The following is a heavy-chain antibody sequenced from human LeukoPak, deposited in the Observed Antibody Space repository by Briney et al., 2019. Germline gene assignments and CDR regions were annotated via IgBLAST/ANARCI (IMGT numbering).Heavy chain of an antibody. J-gene: IGHJ5*02. V-gene: IGHV4-34*01. CDR1: GGSFSGYY. CDR2: INHSGSA. CDR3: ARRRYCSSTSCYFRFDP. Sequence: SETLSLTCAVYGGSFSGYYWSWIRQPPGKGLEWIGEINHSGSANYNPSLKSRVTISVDTSKNQFSLKLSSVTAADTAVYYCARRRYCSSTSCYFRFDPWGQGTLVTVSS. D-gene: IGHD2-2*01.